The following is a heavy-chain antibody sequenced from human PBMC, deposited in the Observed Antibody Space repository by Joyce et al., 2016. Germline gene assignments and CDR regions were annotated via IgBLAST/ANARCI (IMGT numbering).Heavy chain of an antibody. V-gene: IGHV3-48*03. CDR1: GLIFSNFE. CDR2: ISPGSRSI. Sequence: EVQLVESGGRLVQPGGSLRLSCAASGLIFSNFEINWLRQAPGRGLEWISYISPGSRSIHFANSGNGRFTISRDDARDSLYLQMNSLIIDDTALYYWATEVPDKNNWDTQAFDRWGQGTLVTVSS. CDR3: ATEVPDKNNWDTQAFDR. D-gene: IGHD1/OR15-1a*01. J-gene: IGHJ4*02.